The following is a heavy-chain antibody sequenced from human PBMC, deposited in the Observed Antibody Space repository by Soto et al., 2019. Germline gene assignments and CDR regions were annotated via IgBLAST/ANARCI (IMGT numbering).Heavy chain of an antibody. CDR2: MYSGGST. CDR3: ARDSSLHQPLFYGMDV. J-gene: IGHJ6*02. CDR1: GLTVSSNY. Sequence: EVQLVESGGGLVQPGGSLRLSCAASGLTVSSNYMSWVRQAPGKGLEWVSVMYSGGSTYYADSVKGRFIISRDNYKNTLYPQMDSLRVEDTAVYYCARDSSLHQPLFYGMDVWGQGTTVTVS. D-gene: IGHD2-2*01. V-gene: IGHV3-66*01.